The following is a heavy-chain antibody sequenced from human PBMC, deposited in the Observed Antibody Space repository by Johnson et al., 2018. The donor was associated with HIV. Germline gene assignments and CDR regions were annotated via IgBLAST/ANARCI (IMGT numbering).Heavy chain of an antibody. J-gene: IGHJ3*02. V-gene: IGHV3-30*14. D-gene: IGHD1-1*01. CDR3: ARSGSTTQDAFDI. CDR1: GFTFSSYA. Sequence: QVQLVESGGGVVQPGRSLRLSCAASGFTFSSYAMHWVRQAPGKGLEWVAVISYDGSDKYYADSVTGRFTISRDNSKNTLYLQMNNLRAEDTAVYYCARSGSTTQDAFDIWGQGTMVSVSS. CDR2: ISYDGSDK.